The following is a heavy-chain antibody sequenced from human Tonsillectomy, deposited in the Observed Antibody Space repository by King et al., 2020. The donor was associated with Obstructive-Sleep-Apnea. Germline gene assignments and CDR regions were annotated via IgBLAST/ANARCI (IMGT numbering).Heavy chain of an antibody. CDR2: ISGSGGST. Sequence: VQLVESGGGLVQPGGSLRLSCAASGFTFSSYAMSWVRQAPGKGLEWVSAISGSGGSTYYADSVKGRFTISRDNSKNTLYLQMNSLRAEDTAVYYSAKDPAAVAGKGAWFDAWGQGTLVTVSS. CDR3: AKDPAAVAGKGAWFDA. J-gene: IGHJ5*02. CDR1: GFTFSSYA. D-gene: IGHD6-19*01. V-gene: IGHV3-23*04.